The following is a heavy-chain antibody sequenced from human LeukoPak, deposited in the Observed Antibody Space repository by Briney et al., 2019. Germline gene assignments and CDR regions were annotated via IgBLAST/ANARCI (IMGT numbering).Heavy chain of an antibody. D-gene: IGHD6-13*01. CDR2: IYHSGTT. V-gene: IGHV4-59*01. CDR1: GGSISRYY. J-gene: IGHJ6*03. Sequence: PSETLSLTCTVSGGSISRYYWSWIRQPPGKGLEWIGYIYHSGTTNYNPSLKSRVTISVDTSKNQFSLKLSSVTAADTAVYFCARAYSSYYMDVWGEGTTVTVSS. CDR3: ARAYSSYYMDV.